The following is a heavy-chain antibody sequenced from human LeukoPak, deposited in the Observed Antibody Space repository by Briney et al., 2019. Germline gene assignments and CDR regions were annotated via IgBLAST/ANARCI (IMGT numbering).Heavy chain of an antibody. J-gene: IGHJ5*02. Sequence: GGSLRLSCATSGFTFSDYWMSWVRQAPGKGLEWVANINKDGSEKHYVDSVKGRFTISRDNAKNSLYLQMSSLRAEDTAVFYCAKYSYGSGTSFDPWGQGTLVTVSS. V-gene: IGHV3-7*01. CDR1: GFTFSDYW. D-gene: IGHD3-10*01. CDR3: AKYSYGSGTSFDP. CDR2: INKDGSEK.